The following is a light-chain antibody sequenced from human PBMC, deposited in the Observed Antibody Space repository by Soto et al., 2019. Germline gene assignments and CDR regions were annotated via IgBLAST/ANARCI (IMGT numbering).Light chain of an antibody. CDR1: QSISNY. V-gene: IGKV1-39*01. CDR2: AAS. J-gene: IGKJ4*01. CDR3: QQYYSFPLT. Sequence: DIQMTQSPSSLSASVGDRVIITCRASQSISNYLNWYQQKPGKAPKLLIYAASTLQSGVPSRFSGSGSGTDFTLTISCLQSEDFATYYCQQYYSFPLTFGGGTKVDIK.